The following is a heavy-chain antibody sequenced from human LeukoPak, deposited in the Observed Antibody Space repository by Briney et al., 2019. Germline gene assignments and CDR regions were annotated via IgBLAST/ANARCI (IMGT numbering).Heavy chain of an antibody. CDR2: ISSSGSTI. V-gene: IGHV3-48*03. J-gene: IGHJ4*02. Sequence: GGSLRLSCAASGFTFSSYEMNWVRQAPGKGLEWVSYISSSGSTIYYADSVKGRFTISRDNSKNTLYLQMNSLRAEDTAVYYCAKGSAGGDYWGQGTLVTVSS. CDR3: AKGSAGGDY. D-gene: IGHD2-15*01. CDR1: GFTFSSYE.